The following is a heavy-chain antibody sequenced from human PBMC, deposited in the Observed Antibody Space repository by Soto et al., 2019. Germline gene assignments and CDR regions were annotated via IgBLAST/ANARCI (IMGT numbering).Heavy chain of an antibody. Sequence: HLQESGSGLVKPLETLTLTCAVSGAPVSGGGYSWNWIRQSPGKSLEWIGNIYHFGSIYYNPSPKSRVTISVDRSKNRFSLKLNSETAADTAVYFCAAGWETVDGTTYYYYGLDVWGLGTTVTVSS. J-gene: IGHJ6*02. CDR3: AAGWETVDGTTYYYYGLDV. V-gene: IGHV4-30-2*06. D-gene: IGHD1-26*01. CDR1: GAPVSGGGYS. CDR2: IYHFGSI.